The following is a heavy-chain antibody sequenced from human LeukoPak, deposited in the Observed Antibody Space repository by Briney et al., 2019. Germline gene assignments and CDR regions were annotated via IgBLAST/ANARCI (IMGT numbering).Heavy chain of an antibody. J-gene: IGHJ6*03. V-gene: IGHV4-61*02. CDR1: GGSISSGGYY. Sequence: PSQTLSLTCTVSGGSISSGGYYWSWIRQPAGKGLDWIGRIYTSGSTGYNPSLKSRVTMSLDTSKNQFSLKLSSVTAADTAVYYCAKVARVTVATTVGTSYDYYYMDVWGKGTTVTVSS. CDR3: AKVARVTVATTVGTSYDYYYMDV. CDR2: IYTSGST. D-gene: IGHD5-12*01.